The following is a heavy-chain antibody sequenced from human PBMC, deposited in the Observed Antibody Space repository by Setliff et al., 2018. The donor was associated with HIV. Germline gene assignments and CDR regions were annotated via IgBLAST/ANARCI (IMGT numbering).Heavy chain of an antibody. D-gene: IGHD3-22*01. J-gene: IGHJ4*02. CDR2: ISSSGTT. Sequence: SETLSLTCDVSDDSFSNYDWTWIRQPPGKALQWIGYISSSGTTNYNPSLRSRVTISIETSNTRFSLWLRSVTAADTAVYYCARVRLTMIMMVDYFDQWGQGTLVTVSS. CDR3: ARVRLTMIMMVDYFDQ. CDR1: DDSFSNYD. V-gene: IGHV4-59*12.